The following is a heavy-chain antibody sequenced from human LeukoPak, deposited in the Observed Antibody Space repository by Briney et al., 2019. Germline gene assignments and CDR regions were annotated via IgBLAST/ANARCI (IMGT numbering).Heavy chain of an antibody. CDR2: IYYSGSA. D-gene: IGHD3-9*01. Sequence: SETLSLTCTVSGGSISSGDYYWSWIRQHPGRGLQWIGYIYYSGSASYNPSLQSRVNISEDTSKSQFSLGVDSVTAADTAVYYCARTNRDVLTGYAIDCWGQGTLVTVSS. V-gene: IGHV4-30-4*01. CDR1: GGSISSGDYY. J-gene: IGHJ4*02. CDR3: ARTNRDVLTGYAIDC.